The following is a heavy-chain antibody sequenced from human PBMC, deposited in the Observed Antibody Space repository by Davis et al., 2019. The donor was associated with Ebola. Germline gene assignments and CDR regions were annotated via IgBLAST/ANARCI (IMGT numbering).Heavy chain of an antibody. Sequence: GESLKISCAASGFTFSSYAMHWVRQAPGKGLEWVAVISYDGSNKYYADSVKSRFTISRDNAKNSLYLQMNSLRAEDTAVYYCTSTLDGDYVDYWGQGTLVTVSS. CDR1: GFTFSSYA. V-gene: IGHV3-30-3*01. J-gene: IGHJ4*02. D-gene: IGHD4-17*01. CDR3: TSTLDGDYVDY. CDR2: ISYDGSNK.